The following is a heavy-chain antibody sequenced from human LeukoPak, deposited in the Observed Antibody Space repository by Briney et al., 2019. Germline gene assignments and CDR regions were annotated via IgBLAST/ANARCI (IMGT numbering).Heavy chain of an antibody. CDR2: IKEDGSEK. D-gene: IGHD6-19*01. Sequence: GGSLRLSCAASGFTFSSYWMSWVRQAPGKGLEWVANIKEDGSEKYYADSVEGRFTISRDNSKNTLYLQMNSLRAEDTAVYYCARSRASSGLLGYWGQGTLVTVSS. CDR1: GFTFSSYW. J-gene: IGHJ4*02. V-gene: IGHV3-7*01. CDR3: ARSRASSGLLGY.